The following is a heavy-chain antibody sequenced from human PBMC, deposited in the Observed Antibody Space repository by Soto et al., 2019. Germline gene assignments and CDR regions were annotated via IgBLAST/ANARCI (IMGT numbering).Heavy chain of an antibody. J-gene: IGHJ5*02. Sequence: QVQLVQSGDEVKRPGSSVKVSCKASGGSFSSYAFSWVRQAPGQGLEWMGGIIPSFGTPNYAQRFQGRVTISADESTTTVSMDLRRLRSEDTAVYYCARGSSSTVGPTGWFDPWGQGTLVTVSS. CDR1: GGSFSSYA. D-gene: IGHD1-26*01. CDR3: ARGSSSTVGPTGWFDP. CDR2: IIPSFGTP. V-gene: IGHV1-69*01.